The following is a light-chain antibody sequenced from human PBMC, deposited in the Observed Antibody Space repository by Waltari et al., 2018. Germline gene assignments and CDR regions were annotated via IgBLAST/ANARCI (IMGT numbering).Light chain of an antibody. V-gene: IGKV1-6*02. J-gene: IGKJ1*01. CDR1: QVIRVA. Sequence: AIQLTQSPSSLSASVGDRVTITCRASQVIRVALAGYQQKPGKAPKLLIYGACSLQSGVPSRFSGGASGTDFTLTISSLQPEDFATYYCLQDYDYPRTFGQGTRVELK. CDR2: GAC. CDR3: LQDYDYPRT.